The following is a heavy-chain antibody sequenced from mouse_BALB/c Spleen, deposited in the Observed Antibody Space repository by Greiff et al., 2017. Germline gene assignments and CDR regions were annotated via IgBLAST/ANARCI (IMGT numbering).Heavy chain of an antibody. J-gene: IGHJ4*01. D-gene: IGHD1-1*01. V-gene: IGHV1-14*01. Sequence: VQLQQSGPELVKPGASVKMSCKASGYTFTSYVMHWVKQKPGQGLEWIGYINPYNDGTKYNEKFKGKATLTSDKSSSTAYMELSSLTSEDSAVYYGARDPTVVPYYYAMDYWGQGTSVTVSS. CDR2: INPYNDGT. CDR1: GYTFTSYV. CDR3: ARDPTVVPYYYAMDY.